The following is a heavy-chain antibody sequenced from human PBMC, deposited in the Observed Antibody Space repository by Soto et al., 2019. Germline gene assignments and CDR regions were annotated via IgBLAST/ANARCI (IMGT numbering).Heavy chain of an antibody. CDR2: IIPIFGTA. D-gene: IGHD3-9*01. CDR1: GGTFSSYA. J-gene: IGHJ6*02. V-gene: IGHV1-69*13. CDR3: ARDLTQKHYDILTGPDDGMDV. Sequence: SVKVSCKASGGTFSSYAISWVRQAPGQGLEWMGGIIPIFGTANYAQKFQGRVTITADESTRTAYMELSSLRSEDTAVYYCARDLTQKHYDILTGPDDGMDVWGQGTTVTVSS.